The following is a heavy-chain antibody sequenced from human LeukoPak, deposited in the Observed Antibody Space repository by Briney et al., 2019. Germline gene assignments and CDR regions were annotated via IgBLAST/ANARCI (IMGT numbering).Heavy chain of an antibody. CDR3: ARDNSSVFDH. J-gene: IGHJ4*02. CDR2: IKSDGRSA. CDR1: GFTFSSYW. D-gene: IGHD6-6*01. Sequence: QPGGSLRLSCAASGFTFSSYWMHWVRQAPGKGLVWVSTIKSDGRSASYADSVRGRFTISRDNAKNTVFLQMGSLRAEDTAVYYCARDNSSVFDHWGQGTLVTVSS. V-gene: IGHV3-74*01.